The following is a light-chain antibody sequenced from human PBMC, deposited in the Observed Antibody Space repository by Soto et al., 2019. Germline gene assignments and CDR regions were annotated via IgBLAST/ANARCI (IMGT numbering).Light chain of an antibody. CDR3: QQRSNWPPWT. Sequence: EIVLTQSPATLSLSPGERATLSCRASQSVNSYLAWYQQKPGQAPRLLIYDASNRATGIPARFSGSGSRTDFPLTISSLEPEDFAVYYCQQRSNWPPWTFGQGTKVEIK. CDR2: DAS. V-gene: IGKV3-11*01. J-gene: IGKJ1*01. CDR1: QSVNSY.